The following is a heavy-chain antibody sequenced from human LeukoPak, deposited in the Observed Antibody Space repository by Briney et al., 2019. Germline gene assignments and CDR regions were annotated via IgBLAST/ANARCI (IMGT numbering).Heavy chain of an antibody. CDR2: IYYSGST. CDR1: GGSISSYY. CDR3: ARMHYGSGSYPDY. V-gene: IGHV4-59*08. J-gene: IGHJ4*02. Sequence: SETLSLTCTVSGGSISSYYWSWIRQPPGKGLEWIGNIYYSGSTNYNPSLKSRVTISVDTSKNQFSLKLSSVTAADTAVYYCARMHYGSGSYPDYWGQGTLVTVSS. D-gene: IGHD3-10*01.